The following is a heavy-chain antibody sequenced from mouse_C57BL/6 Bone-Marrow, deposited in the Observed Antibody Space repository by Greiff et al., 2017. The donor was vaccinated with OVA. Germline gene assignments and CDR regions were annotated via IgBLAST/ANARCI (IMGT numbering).Heavy chain of an antibody. Sequence: VQLQESGPGLVAPSQSLSITCTVSGFSLTSYGVHWVRQPPGKGLEWLVVIWSDGSTTYNSALKSRLSISKDNTKSQVFLKMNSLQTDDTAMYYCARGGSYDYPWFAYWGQGTLVTVSA. J-gene: IGHJ3*01. D-gene: IGHD2-4*01. CDR2: IWSDGST. CDR3: ARGGSYDYPWFAY. CDR1: GFSLTSYG. V-gene: IGHV2-6*03.